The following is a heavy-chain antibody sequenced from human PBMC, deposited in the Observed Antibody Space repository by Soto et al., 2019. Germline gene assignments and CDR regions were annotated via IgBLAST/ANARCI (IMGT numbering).Heavy chain of an antibody. J-gene: IGHJ4*02. D-gene: IGHD2-8*02. CDR3: ARDKITGLFDY. Sequence: SETLSLTCTVSGGSIISYYWSWIRQPPGKGLEWIGYIYYSGSTNYNPSLKSRVTISVDTSKNQFSLKLTSVTAADTAVYYCARDKITGLFDYWGQGTLVTAPQ. CDR1: GGSIISYY. CDR2: IYYSGST. V-gene: IGHV4-59*12.